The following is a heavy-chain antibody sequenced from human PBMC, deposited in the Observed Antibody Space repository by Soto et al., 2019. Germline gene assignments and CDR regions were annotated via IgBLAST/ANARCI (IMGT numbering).Heavy chain of an antibody. CDR3: AGEAARNRRSSGWAY. CDR1: GYTFTSYD. D-gene: IGHD6-19*01. V-gene: IGHV1-8*01. Sequence: ASVKVSCKASGYTFTSYDINWVRQATGQGLEWMGWMNPNSGNTGYAQKFQGRVTMTRNTSISTAYMEVGSLRSEDTAVYYCAGEAARNRRSSGWAYWGQGTLVTVSS. J-gene: IGHJ4*02. CDR2: MNPNSGNT.